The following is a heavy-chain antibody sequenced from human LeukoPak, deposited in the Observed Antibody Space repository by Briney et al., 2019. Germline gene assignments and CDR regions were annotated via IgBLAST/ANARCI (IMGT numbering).Heavy chain of an antibody. CDR3: ATTTYYYDSSGGDFDY. D-gene: IGHD3-22*01. V-gene: IGHV1-69*05. J-gene: IGHJ4*02. CDR2: IIPIFGTA. CDR1: GGTFSSYA. Sequence: SVKVSCKASGGTFSSYAISWVRQAPGQGLEWMGGIIPIFGTANYAQKSQGRVTITTDESTSTAYMELSSLRSEDTAVYYCATTTYYYDSSGGDFDYWGQGTLVTVSS.